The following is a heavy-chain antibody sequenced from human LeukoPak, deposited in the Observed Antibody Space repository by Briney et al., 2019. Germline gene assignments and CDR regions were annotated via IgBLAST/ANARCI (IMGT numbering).Heavy chain of an antibody. Sequence: SQTLSLTCSISGDSVSSNSAAWTWIRQSPSRGLEWLTRTYYRSKWYIDYAASLKGRITITPDTSKNQFSLQLNSVTPEDTAVYYCARGGALSGSFSWFDPWGQGILVTVSS. D-gene: IGHD6-19*01. V-gene: IGHV6-1*01. CDR3: ARGGALSGSFSWFDP. J-gene: IGHJ5*02. CDR2: TYYRSKWYI. CDR1: GDSVSSNSAA.